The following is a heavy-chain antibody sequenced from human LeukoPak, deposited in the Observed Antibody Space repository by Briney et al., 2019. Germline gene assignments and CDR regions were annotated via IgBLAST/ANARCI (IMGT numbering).Heavy chain of an antibody. CDR2: IIPIFGTA. V-gene: IGHV1-69*13. CDR1: GGTFSSYA. D-gene: IGHD3-3*01. CDR3: AREAGPSGYYYYYGMDV. Sequence: GASVKVSCKASGGTFSSYAISWVRQAPGQGLGWMGGIIPIFGTANYAQKFQGRVTITADESTSTAYMELSSLRSEDTAVYYCAREAGPSGYYYYYGMDVWGQGTTVTVSS. J-gene: IGHJ6*02.